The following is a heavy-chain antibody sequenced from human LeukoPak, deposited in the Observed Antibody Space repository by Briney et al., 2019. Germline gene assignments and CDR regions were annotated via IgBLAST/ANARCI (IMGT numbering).Heavy chain of an antibody. V-gene: IGHV4-34*01. D-gene: IGHD5-18*01. J-gene: IGHJ4*02. CDR3: ARGPTWIQLWLQRYYFDY. CDR1: GGSFSGYY. Sequence: SETLSLTCAVYGGSFSGYYWSWIRQPPGKGLEWIGEINHSGSTNYNPSLKSRVTISVDTSKNQFSLKLSSVTAADTAVYYCARGPTWIQLWLQRYYFDYWGQGTLVTVSS. CDR2: INHSGST.